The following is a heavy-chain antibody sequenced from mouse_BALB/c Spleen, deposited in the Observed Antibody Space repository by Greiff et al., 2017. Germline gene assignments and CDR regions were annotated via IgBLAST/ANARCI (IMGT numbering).Heavy chain of an antibody. V-gene: IGHV6-6*02. D-gene: IGHD3-3*01. CDR3: TRRDGYAMDY. CDR1: GFTFSNYW. Sequence: EVKLEESGGGLVQPGGSMKLSCVASGFTFSNYWMNWVRQSPEKGLEWVAEIRLKSNNYATHYAESVKGRFTISRDDSKSSVYLQMNNLRAEDTGIYYCTRRDGYAMDYWGQGTSVTVSS. J-gene: IGHJ4*01. CDR2: IRLKSNNYAT.